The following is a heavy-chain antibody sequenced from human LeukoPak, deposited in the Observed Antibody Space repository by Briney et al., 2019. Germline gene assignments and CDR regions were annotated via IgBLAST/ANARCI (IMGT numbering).Heavy chain of an antibody. Sequence: SETLSLTCTVSGGSISSSSYYWGWIRQPPGKGLEWIGSIYYSGSTYYNPSLKSRVTISVDTSKNQFSLKLSSVTAADTAVYYCARHGISSSSWFRYYYYGMDVWGQGTTVTVSS. CDR1: GGSISSSSYY. D-gene: IGHD6-13*01. CDR2: IYYSGST. J-gene: IGHJ6*02. V-gene: IGHV4-39*01. CDR3: ARHGISSSSWFRYYYYGMDV.